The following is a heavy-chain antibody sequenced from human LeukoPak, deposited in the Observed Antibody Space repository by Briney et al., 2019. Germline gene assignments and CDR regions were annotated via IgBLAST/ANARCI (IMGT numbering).Heavy chain of an antibody. CDR2: IKQDGSEK. CDR3: ARDEYYYGSGTLN. J-gene: IGHJ4*02. Sequence: GGSLGLSCAASGFTFSSYWMSWVRQAPGKGLEWVANIKQDGSEKYYVDSVKGRFTISRDNAKNSLYLQMNSLRAEDTAVYYCARDEYYYGSGTLNWGQGTLVTVSS. CDR1: GFTFSSYW. V-gene: IGHV3-7*01. D-gene: IGHD3-10*01.